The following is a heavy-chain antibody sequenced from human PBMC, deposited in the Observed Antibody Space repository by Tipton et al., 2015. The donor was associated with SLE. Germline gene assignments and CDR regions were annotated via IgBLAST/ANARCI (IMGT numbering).Heavy chain of an antibody. Sequence: GSLRLSCAASGFTFTGYWMSWVRQASGKGLEWVGRIRSKANSYATAYAASVKGRFTISRDDSKNTAYLQMNSLKTEDTAVYYCTRPGDYYDSSGYSYYYGMDVWGQGTTVTVSS. CDR1: GFTFTGYW. D-gene: IGHD3-22*01. V-gene: IGHV3-73*01. J-gene: IGHJ6*02. CDR2: IRSKANSYAT. CDR3: TRPGDYYDSSGYSYYYGMDV.